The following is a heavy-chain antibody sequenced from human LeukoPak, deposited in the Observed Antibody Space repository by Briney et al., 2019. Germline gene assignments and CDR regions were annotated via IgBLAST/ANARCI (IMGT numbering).Heavy chain of an antibody. Sequence: RGSLRLSCAASGFTFSDYYMSWIRQAPGKGLEWVSYISSSGSTIYSADSVQGRFTIYQDNAKKSLYLQMNSLRAEDTAVYYCATPGVVIPNDAFDIWGQGTMVTVSS. CDR2: ISSSGSTI. CDR1: GFTFSDYY. J-gene: IGHJ3*02. CDR3: ATPGVVIPNDAFDI. D-gene: IGHD3-22*01. V-gene: IGHV3-11*04.